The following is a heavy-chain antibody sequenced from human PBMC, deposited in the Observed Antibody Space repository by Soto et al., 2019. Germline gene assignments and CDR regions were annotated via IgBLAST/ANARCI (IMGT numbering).Heavy chain of an antibody. CDR1: VFTFISYA. CDR3: ARDQYSNYYYYGMDV. Sequence: GWSLRLSCASSVFTFISYAMHWVRQAPGKGLEWVAVISYDGSNKYYADSVKGRFTISRDNSKNTLYLQMNSLRAEDTAVYYCARDQYSNYYYYGMDVWGQGTTVTVSS. D-gene: IGHD4-4*01. V-gene: IGHV3-30-3*01. J-gene: IGHJ6*02. CDR2: ISYDGSNK.